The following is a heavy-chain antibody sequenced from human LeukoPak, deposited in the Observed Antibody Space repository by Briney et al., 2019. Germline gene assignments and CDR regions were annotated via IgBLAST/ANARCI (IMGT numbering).Heavy chain of an antibody. CDR3: ARPAPEYCSVTGCWGT. CDR1: GGAVSTTSHY. V-gene: IGHV4-39*01. D-gene: IGHD2-2*01. J-gene: IGHJ5*02. Sequence: SETLSLTCTVSGGAVSTTSHYWGWMRQAPGKGPEWIGSIHYSGSTSYKSSLKSRVTLSVDTSKNQFSLKLRSVTAADTAVYYCARPAPEYCSVTGCWGTWGQGTLVTVAS. CDR2: IHYSGST.